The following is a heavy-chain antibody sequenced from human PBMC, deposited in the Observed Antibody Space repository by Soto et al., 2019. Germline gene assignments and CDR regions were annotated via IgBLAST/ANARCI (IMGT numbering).Heavy chain of an antibody. CDR1: GLTFSNAW. Sequence: GGSLRLSCAASGLTFSNAWMSWVRQAPGQGLEWVGRIKSKTDDGTTDYAAPVKGRFTISRDDSKNTLYLQMNSLRAEDTAVYYCAKDPFVISIFGLTPSPYDDFDDWGPGTMVTVSS. D-gene: IGHD3-3*01. CDR3: AKDPFVISIFGLTPSPYDDFDD. V-gene: IGHV3-15*01. CDR2: IKSKTDDGTT. J-gene: IGHJ3*01.